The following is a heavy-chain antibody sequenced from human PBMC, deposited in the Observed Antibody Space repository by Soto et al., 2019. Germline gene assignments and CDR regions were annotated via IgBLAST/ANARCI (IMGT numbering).Heavy chain of an antibody. CDR3: ARERIVVARYNYYYYGMDV. V-gene: IGHV4-31*03. Sequence: QVQLQESGPGLVKPSQTLSLTCTVSGGSISSGGYYWSWIRQHPGKGLEWIGYIYYSGSTYYNPSLMRRVTISVDTSKTLFSLKLSSVTAADTAVYYCARERIVVARYNYYYYGMDVWGQGTTVTVSS. CDR1: GGSISSGGYY. CDR2: IYYSGST. D-gene: IGHD2-15*01. J-gene: IGHJ6*02.